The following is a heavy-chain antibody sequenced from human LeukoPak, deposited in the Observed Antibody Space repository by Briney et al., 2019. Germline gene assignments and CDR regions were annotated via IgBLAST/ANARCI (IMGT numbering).Heavy chain of an antibody. J-gene: IGHJ6*03. Sequence: ETSETLSLTCTVSGYSISSGYYWGWIRQPPGKGLEWVSSISSSSIYIYYADSVKGRFTISRDNAKNSLYLQMNSQRAEDTAVYYCARSTTHPYYNYMDVWGKGTTVTLSS. CDR2: ISSSSIYI. CDR3: ARSTTHPYYNYMDV. CDR1: GYSISSGYY. D-gene: IGHD2-15*01. V-gene: IGHV3-21*01.